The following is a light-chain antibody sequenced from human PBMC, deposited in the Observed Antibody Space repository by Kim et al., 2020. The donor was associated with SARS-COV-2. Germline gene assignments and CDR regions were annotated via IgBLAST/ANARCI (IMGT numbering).Light chain of an antibody. CDR1: NIGGKR. J-gene: IGLJ2*01. CDR2: YDR. V-gene: IGLV3-21*04. Sequence: SYELTQPPSVSVAPGKTATITWGGTNIGGKRVNWYQQRPGQAPILAIYYDRDRPPGIPERFSGPNSGNTATLTTSRVEAGEGADNYFQGWHTTLEKLLFG. CDR3: QGWHTTLEKLL.